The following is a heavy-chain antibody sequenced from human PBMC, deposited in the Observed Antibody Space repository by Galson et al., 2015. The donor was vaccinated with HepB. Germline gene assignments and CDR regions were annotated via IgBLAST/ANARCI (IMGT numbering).Heavy chain of an antibody. Sequence: SLRLSCAASGFTFNTYAMHWVRQAPGKGLEWVALISYDGSNKYYADSVKGRFTISRDNSKNTLYLQLTSLRAEDTAMYYCARASSDWFYFDYWGQGTLVTVSS. CDR2: ISYDGSNK. J-gene: IGHJ4*02. V-gene: IGHV3-30-3*01. CDR3: ARASSDWFYFDY. D-gene: IGHD6-19*01. CDR1: GFTFNTYA.